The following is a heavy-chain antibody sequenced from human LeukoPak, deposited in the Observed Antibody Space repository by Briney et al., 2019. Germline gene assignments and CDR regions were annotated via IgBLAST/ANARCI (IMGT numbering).Heavy chain of an antibody. D-gene: IGHD3-9*01. CDR3: TTDLRYFDRTGFAFDI. Sequence: GGSLRLSCAASGFTFSNAWMSWVRQAPGKGLEWVGRITSKTDGGTTDCIAPVKGRFTISRDDSKNKLYLQMNSLKAEDTAVYYCTTDLRYFDRTGFAFDIWGQGTMVTVSS. CDR1: GFTFSNAW. V-gene: IGHV3-15*01. CDR2: ITSKTDGGTT. J-gene: IGHJ3*02.